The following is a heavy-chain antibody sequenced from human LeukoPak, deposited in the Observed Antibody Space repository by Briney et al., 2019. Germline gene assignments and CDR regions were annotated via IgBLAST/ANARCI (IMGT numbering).Heavy chain of an antibody. J-gene: IGHJ6*02. CDR3: ARDDPAQIHYYYGMDV. CDR1: GYTFTSYP. Sequence: GASVKVSCKASGYTFTSYPISWVRQAPGQGLEWMGWITTYNGNTDYAQKLQGRVTMTTDTSTSTAYMDLRGLRSDDTAVYYCARDDPAQIHYYYGMDVWGQGTTVTVSS. V-gene: IGHV1-18*01. CDR2: ITTYNGNT.